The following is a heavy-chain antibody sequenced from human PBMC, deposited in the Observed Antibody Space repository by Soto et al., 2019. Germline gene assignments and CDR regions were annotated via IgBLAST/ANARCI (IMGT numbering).Heavy chain of an antibody. V-gene: IGHV1-69*01. Sequence: QVQLVQSGAEVKKPGSSVKVSCKASGGTFSSYAISWVRQAPGQGLEWMGGIIPIFGTANYAQKFQGRVTITADESTSTAYMELSSLRSEDTAVYYCARARGTVKWELTRPPFSYYGMDVWGQGTTVTVSS. CDR3: ARARGTVKWELTRPPFSYYGMDV. CDR2: IIPIFGTA. CDR1: GGTFSSYA. J-gene: IGHJ6*02. D-gene: IGHD1-26*01.